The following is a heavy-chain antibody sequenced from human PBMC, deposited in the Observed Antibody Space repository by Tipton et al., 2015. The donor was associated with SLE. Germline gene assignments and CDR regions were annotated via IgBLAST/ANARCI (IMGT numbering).Heavy chain of an antibody. Sequence: SLRLSCAASGFTFSSYWMSWVRQAPGKGLEWVANIKQDGSEKYYVDSVKGRFTISRDNAKNSLYLQMNSLRAEDTAVYYCARDYPCVVGPAAIGGYMDVWGKGTTVTVAS. J-gene: IGHJ6*03. V-gene: IGHV3-7*01. CDR3: ARDYPCVVGPAAIGGYMDV. CDR2: IKQDGSEK. D-gene: IGHD2-2*02. CDR1: GFTFSSYW.